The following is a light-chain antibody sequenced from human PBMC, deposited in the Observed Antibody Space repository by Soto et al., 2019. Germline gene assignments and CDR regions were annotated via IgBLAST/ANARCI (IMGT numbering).Light chain of an antibody. CDR1: QSISSW. V-gene: IGKV1-5*03. CDR2: KAS. CDR3: QQYNSLWT. J-gene: IGKJ1*01. Sequence: HMTQSPSTLSASVGDRVTITCRASQSISSWLAWYQQKPGKAPKLLIYKASSLESGVPSRFSGSGSGTEFTLTISSLQPDDFATYYCQQYNSLWTFGQGTKVDIK.